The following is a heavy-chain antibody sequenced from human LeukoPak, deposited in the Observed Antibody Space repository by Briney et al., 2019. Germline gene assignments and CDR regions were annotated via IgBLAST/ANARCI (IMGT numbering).Heavy chain of an antibody. J-gene: IGHJ3*02. CDR2: IKEDGNEK. V-gene: IGHV3-7*04. CDR1: GFTFSRHC. D-gene: IGHD6-19*01. Sequence: GGSLRLSCAASGFTFSRHCMSWVRQAPGKGLEWVAKIKEDGNEKYYVDSVKGRFTISRDNAKNSLYLQMNNLRTDDTAVYYCAGDEEQLNIWGQGTMVTVSS. CDR3: AGDEEQLNI.